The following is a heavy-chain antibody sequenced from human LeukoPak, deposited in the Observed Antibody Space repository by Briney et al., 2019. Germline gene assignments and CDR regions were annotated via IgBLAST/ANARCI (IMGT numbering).Heavy chain of an antibody. D-gene: IGHD3-3*01. J-gene: IGHJ4*02. CDR3: ATAGECDY. Sequence: PGRSLRLSCAASRFTFISYAMHWVRQAPGNWLEWVAVISYEGSNKYYEDSVKGRFTISRNNSHNTLELQKNSLRTQGRAVYYCATAGECDYWGQGTLVTVSS. V-gene: IGHV3-30*01. CDR2: ISYEGSNK. CDR1: RFTFISYA.